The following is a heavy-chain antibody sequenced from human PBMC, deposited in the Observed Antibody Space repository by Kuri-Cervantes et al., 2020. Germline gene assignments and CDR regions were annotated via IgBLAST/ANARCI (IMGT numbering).Heavy chain of an antibody. CDR1: GFTFSSYG. V-gene: IGHV3-30*02. CDR3: AKSYCSSTTCQAAH. J-gene: IGHJ4*02. D-gene: IGHD2-2*01. CDR2: IRFDGSYQ. Sequence: GESLKISCAASGFTFSSYGLHWVRQAPGKGLEWVAFIRFDGSYQYYADSVKGRFTISRDNAKNSLYLQMNSLRTEDTALYYCAKSYCSSTTCQAAHWGQGTLVTVSS.